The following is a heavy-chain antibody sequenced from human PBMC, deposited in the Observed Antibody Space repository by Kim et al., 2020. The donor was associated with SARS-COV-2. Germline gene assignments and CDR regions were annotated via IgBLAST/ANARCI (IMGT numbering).Heavy chain of an antibody. CDR3: AKVLQHEKGGYCGGDCYPWYYFDY. Sequence: GGSLRLSCAASGFTFSSYAMSWVRQAPGKGLEWVSAISGSGGSTYYADSVKGRFTISRDNSKNTLYLQMNSLRAEDTAVYYCAKVLQHEKGGYCGGDCYPWYYFDYWGQGTLVTVSS. CDR2: ISGSGGST. D-gene: IGHD2-21*02. CDR1: GFTFSSYA. J-gene: IGHJ4*02. V-gene: IGHV3-23*01.